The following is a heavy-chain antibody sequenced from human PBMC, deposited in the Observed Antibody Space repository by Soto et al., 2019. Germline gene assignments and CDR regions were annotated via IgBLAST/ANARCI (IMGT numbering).Heavy chain of an antibody. Sequence: PGGSLRLSCAASGFTASSNYMSWVRQAPGKWLEWVSVIYSGGSTYYADSVKGRFTISRDNSKNTLYLQMNSLRAEDTAVYYCARGDSGSYFGAFDIWGQGXMVTVSS. J-gene: IGHJ3*02. CDR2: IYSGGST. CDR3: ARGDSGSYFGAFDI. V-gene: IGHV3-53*01. D-gene: IGHD1-26*01. CDR1: GFTASSNY.